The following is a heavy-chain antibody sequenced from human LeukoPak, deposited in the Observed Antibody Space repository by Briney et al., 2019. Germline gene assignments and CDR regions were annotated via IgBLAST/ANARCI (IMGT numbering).Heavy chain of an antibody. Sequence: ASVKVSCKASGGTFSSYAISWVRQAPGQGLEWMGGIIPIFGTANYARKFQGRVTITADESTSTAYMELGSLRSEDTAVYYCALAGSGSYYGFDYWGQGTLVTVSS. CDR3: ALAGSGSYYGFDY. J-gene: IGHJ4*02. D-gene: IGHD3-10*01. V-gene: IGHV1-69*13. CDR2: IIPIFGTA. CDR1: GGTFSSYA.